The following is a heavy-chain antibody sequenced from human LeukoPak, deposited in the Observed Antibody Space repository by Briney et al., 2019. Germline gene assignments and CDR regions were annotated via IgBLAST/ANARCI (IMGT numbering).Heavy chain of an antibody. D-gene: IGHD2-2*01. Sequence: PSETLSLTCTVSGCSISSYYWSWIRQPPGKGLEWIVYIYYSGSTNYNPSLKSRVTISVDTAKNQFSLKRSSVTAADTAVYYCAREGKDIVVVPAAMRYYYYMDVWGKGTTVTISS. J-gene: IGHJ6*03. V-gene: IGHV4-59*01. CDR2: IYYSGST. CDR3: AREGKDIVVVPAAMRYYYYMDV. CDR1: GCSISSYY.